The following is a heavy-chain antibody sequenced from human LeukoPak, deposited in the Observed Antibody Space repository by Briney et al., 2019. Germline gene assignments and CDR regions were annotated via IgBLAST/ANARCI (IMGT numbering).Heavy chain of an antibody. CDR1: GGTFSTYA. V-gene: IGHV1-69*05. CDR2: VIPIFGTA. D-gene: IGHD2-2*01. J-gene: IGHJ4*02. Sequence: SVKVSCKASGGTFSTYAISWVRQAPGQGLEWMGGVIPIFGTANYAQNLQGRVTITTDESTSTAYMELSSLRSEDTAVYYCAREYCSTTICLGRGGFDYWGQGTLVTVSS. CDR3: AREYCSTTICLGRGGFDY.